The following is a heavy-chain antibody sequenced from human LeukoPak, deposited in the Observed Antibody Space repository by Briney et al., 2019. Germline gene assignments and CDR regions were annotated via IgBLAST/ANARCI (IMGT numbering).Heavy chain of an antibody. Sequence: SETLSLTCTVSGGSISSSSYYWGWIRQPPGKGLEWIGYIYYSGSTYYNPSRKGRLTISVDTSNTQFSLRLSSVTAAHTALYYCARARGYDILTGYYRGWYFDLWGRGTLVTVSS. J-gene: IGHJ2*01. CDR1: GGSISSSSYY. V-gene: IGHV4-31*03. CDR3: ARARGYDILTGYYRGWYFDL. CDR2: IYYSGST. D-gene: IGHD3-9*01.